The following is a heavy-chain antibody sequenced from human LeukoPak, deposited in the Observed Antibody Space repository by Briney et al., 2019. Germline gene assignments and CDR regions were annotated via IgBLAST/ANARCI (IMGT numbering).Heavy chain of an antibody. CDR3: ATGRSIRYFDY. CDR2: VHYSGST. V-gene: IGHV4-59*12. CDR1: GVSIFSSY. D-gene: IGHD3-9*01. Sequence: SETLSLTCTVSGVSIFSSYWNWVRQPPGKGLEWIGYVHYSGSTNYNPSLKSRVTISVDTSKSQFSLKLSSATAADTAVYYCATGRSIRYFDYWGQGTLLTVSS. J-gene: IGHJ4*02.